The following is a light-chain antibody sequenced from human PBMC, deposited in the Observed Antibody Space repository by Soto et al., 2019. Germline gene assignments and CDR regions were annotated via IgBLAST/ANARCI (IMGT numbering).Light chain of an antibody. CDR1: SSDVGRYNY. CDR2: EVS. V-gene: IGLV2-14*01. J-gene: IGLJ1*01. Sequence: QSALTQPASVSGSPGQPITISCTGTSSDVGRYNYVSWYQHHPGKAPKLIIYEVSSRPSGVSGRFSGSKSGNTASLTISGLQAEDEADYYCSSYTTSITYVFGSGTKVTVL. CDR3: SSYTTSITYV.